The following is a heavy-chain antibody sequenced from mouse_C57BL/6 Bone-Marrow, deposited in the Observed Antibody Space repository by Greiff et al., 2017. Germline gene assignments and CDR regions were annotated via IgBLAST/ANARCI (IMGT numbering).Heavy chain of an antibody. V-gene: IGHV1-42*01. CDR1: GYSFTGYY. CDR3: ARDYYGRPDYYAMDY. D-gene: IGHD1-1*01. Sequence: EVQLQQSGPELVKPGASVKISCKASGYSFTGYYMNWVKQSPEKSLEWIGEINPSTGGTTYNQTFKAKATLTVDKSSSTSYMQIKGLTSEDSAVYYCARDYYGRPDYYAMDYWGQGTSVTVSS. J-gene: IGHJ4*01. CDR2: INPSTGGT.